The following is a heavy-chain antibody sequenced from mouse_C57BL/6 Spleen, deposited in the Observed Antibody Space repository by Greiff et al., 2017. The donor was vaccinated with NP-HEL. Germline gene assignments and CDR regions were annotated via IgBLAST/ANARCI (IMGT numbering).Heavy chain of an antibody. D-gene: IGHD1-1*01. V-gene: IGHV1-82*01. CDR1: GYAFSSSW. J-gene: IGHJ4*01. CDR2: IYPGAGDT. Sequence: VQLQQSGPELVKPGASVKISCKASGYAFSSSWMNWVKQRPGKGLAWIGRIYPGAGDTNYNGKFKGKATLTADKSSSTASMQLSSLTSEDSAVYVYARAGDYYYYYAMDYGGQGTSVTVSS. CDR3: ARAGDYYYYYAMDY.